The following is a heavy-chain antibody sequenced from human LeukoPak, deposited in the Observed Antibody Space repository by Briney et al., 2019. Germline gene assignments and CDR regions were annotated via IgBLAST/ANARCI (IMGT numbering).Heavy chain of an antibody. V-gene: IGHV4-39*07. Sequence: SETLSLTCTVSGGSISSSSYYWGWIRQPPGKGLEWIGSIYYSGSTYYNPSLKSRVTISVDTSKNQFSLKLSSVTAADTAVYYCARGRYYDSSGYTPRYFDYWGQGTLVTVSS. J-gene: IGHJ4*02. CDR1: GGSISSSSYY. CDR2: IYYSGST. D-gene: IGHD3-22*01. CDR3: ARGRYYDSSGYTPRYFDY.